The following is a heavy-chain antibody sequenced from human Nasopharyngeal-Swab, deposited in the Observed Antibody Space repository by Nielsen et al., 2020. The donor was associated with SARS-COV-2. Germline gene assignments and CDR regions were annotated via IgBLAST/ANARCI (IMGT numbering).Heavy chain of an antibody. V-gene: IGHV3-74*01. Sequence: GESLKIPCTASGFTFSAYWMYWVRQAPGKVLEWVSRINSDGSNTAYADSVKGRFTISRDNAKNSLYLQMNSLRVEDTAVYYCARGCVLTGPTCNYYGMDVWGQGTTVTVSS. D-gene: IGHD3-9*01. J-gene: IGHJ6*02. CDR3: ARGCVLTGPTCNYYGMDV. CDR1: GFTFSAYW. CDR2: INSDGSNT.